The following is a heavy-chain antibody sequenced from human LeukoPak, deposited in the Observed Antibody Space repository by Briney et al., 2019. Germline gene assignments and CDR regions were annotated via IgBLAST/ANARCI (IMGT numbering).Heavy chain of an antibody. Sequence: ASVKVSCKASGYTFTGYYIHWLRKAPGQGLEWMGWINPNSGGTKYAQKFQGRVTMTRDTSISTAYMELSSLTSDDTALYYCATDGAVAGTAYPEYWGQGTLATVSS. CDR2: INPNSGGT. J-gene: IGHJ4*02. CDR3: ATDGAVAGTAYPEY. CDR1: GYTFTGYY. D-gene: IGHD6-19*01. V-gene: IGHV1-2*02.